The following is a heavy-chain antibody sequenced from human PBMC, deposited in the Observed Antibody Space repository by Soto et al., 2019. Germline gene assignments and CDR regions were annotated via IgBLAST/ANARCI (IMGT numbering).Heavy chain of an antibody. CDR3: ARVTRGNIRYCFSGLDS. CDR2: ISYEGSTT. J-gene: IGHJ5*01. V-gene: IGHV3-30-3*01. CDR1: GVTFDAYC. Sequence: GGSLRLSCVASGVTFDAYCVHWVRQAPGKGLQWVAVISYEGSTTYYADSVRGRFTISRDNSKHTLYLQINTLTPEDTGLYYFARVTRGNIRYCFSGLDSWGQGTSVTVSS. D-gene: IGHD1-26*01.